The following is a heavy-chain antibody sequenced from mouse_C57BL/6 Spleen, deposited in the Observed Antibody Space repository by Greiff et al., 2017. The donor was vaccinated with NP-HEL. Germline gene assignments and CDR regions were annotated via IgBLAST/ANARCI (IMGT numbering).Heavy chain of an antibody. V-gene: IGHV1-72*01. J-gene: IGHJ1*03. CDR3: ARSYYGSSFWYFDV. D-gene: IGHD1-1*01. CDR2: IDPNSGGT. Sequence: QVQLQQPGAELVKPGASVKLSCKASGYTFTSYWMHWVQQRPGRGLEWIGRIDPNSGGTTSNETFKSKATLTVDKPSSTAYMQLSSLTSEDSAVYYCARSYYGSSFWYFDVWGTGTTVTVSS. CDR1: GYTFTSYW.